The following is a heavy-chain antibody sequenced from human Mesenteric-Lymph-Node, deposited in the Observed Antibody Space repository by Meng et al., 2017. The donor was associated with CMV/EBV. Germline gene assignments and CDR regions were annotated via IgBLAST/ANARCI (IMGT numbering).Heavy chain of an antibody. CDR3: ARAHVDFFEAHVDY. D-gene: IGHD4-17*01. CDR1: GGSISSSSYY. V-gene: IGHV4-39*07. CDR2: IYYSGST. Sequence: SETLSLTCTVSGGSISSSSYYWGWIRQPPGKGLEWIGSIYYSGSTYYNPSLKSRVTISVDTSKNQFSLKLSSVTAADTAVYYCARAHVDFFEAHVDYWGQGTLVTVSS. J-gene: IGHJ4*02.